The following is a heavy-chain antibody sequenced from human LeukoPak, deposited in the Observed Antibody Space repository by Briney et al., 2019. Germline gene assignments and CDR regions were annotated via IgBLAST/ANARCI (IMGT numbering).Heavy chain of an antibody. J-gene: IGHJ6*03. CDR1: GGSISSGSYY. V-gene: IGHV4-61*02. CDR3: ARGTNGLTTGHNYYYYYMDV. D-gene: IGHD4-11*01. Sequence: SQTLSLTCTVSGGSISSGSYYWSWIRQPAGKGLEWIGRIYTSGSTNYNPSLKSRVTISVDTSKNQFSLKLSSVTAADTAVYYCARGTNGLTTGHNYYYYYMDVWGKGTTVTVSS. CDR2: IYTSGST.